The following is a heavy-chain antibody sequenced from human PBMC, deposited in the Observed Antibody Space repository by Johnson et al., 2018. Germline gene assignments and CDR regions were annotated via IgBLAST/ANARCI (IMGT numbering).Heavy chain of an antibody. CDR2: ISSSSSTI. CDR1: GFTFSSYS. V-gene: IGHV3-48*01. J-gene: IGHJ6*03. CDR3: AGDPVWSSTSCYYQYYYMDV. Sequence: VQLVQSGGGLVQPGGSLRLSCAASGFTFSSYSMNWVRQAPGKGLEWVSYISSSSSTIYYADSVKGRFTISRDNAKNSLYLQMNSRRAEDTGVYYCAGDPVWSSTSCYYQYYYMDVWGKGTTVTVSS. D-gene: IGHD2-2*01.